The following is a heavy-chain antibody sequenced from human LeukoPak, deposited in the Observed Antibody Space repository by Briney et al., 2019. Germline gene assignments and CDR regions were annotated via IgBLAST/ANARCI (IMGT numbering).Heavy chain of an antibody. J-gene: IGHJ4*02. V-gene: IGHV4-61*02. CDR3: ARLDSSSWYQIDY. D-gene: IGHD6-13*01. CDR2: IYTSGIT. Sequence: SETLSLTCTVSGGSISSGSYYWSWIRQPAGKGLEWIGRIYTSGITNYSPSLKSRVTISVDTSKNQFSLKLSSVTAADTAVYYCARLDSSSWYQIDYWGQGTLVTVSS. CDR1: GGSISSGSYY.